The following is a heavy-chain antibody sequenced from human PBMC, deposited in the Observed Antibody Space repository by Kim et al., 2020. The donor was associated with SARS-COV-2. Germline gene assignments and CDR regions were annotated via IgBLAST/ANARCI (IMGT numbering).Heavy chain of an antibody. Sequence: PSHKGRVTISVDNSKNQFSLKLSSVTAADTAVYYCASFVVVPAALGYFDYWGQGTLVTVSS. D-gene: IGHD2-2*01. V-gene: IGHV4-59*01. J-gene: IGHJ4*02. CDR3: ASFVVVPAALGYFDY.